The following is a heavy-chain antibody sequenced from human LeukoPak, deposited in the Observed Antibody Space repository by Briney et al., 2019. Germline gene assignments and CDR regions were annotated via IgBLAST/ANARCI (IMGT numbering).Heavy chain of an antibody. D-gene: IGHD2-2*01. J-gene: IGHJ1*01. Sequence: PGGSLRLSCAASGFTFSSYAMSWVRQAPGKGLEWVSAISGSVGSTYYADSVKGRFTISRDNSKNTLYMQMNSQRGEDTAVYYCAKNDIVVVPAVLYFQHWGQGTLVTVSS. CDR2: ISGSVGST. CDR1: GFTFSSYA. V-gene: IGHV3-23*01. CDR3: AKNDIVVVPAVLYFQH.